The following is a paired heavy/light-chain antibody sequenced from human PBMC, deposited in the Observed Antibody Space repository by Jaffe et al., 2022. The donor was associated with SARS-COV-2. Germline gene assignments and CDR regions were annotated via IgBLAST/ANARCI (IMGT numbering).Heavy chain of an antibody. CDR1: GFTFGDYA. D-gene: IGHD3-10*01. J-gene: IGHJ4*02. CDR3: VSRFTLVRGVPVGEY. V-gene: IGHV3-49*03. Sequence: EVQLVESGGGLVQPGRSLRVSCTASGFTFGDYAMSWFRQAPGKGLEWVGFIRSKAYGGTTEYAASVKGRFTISRDDSKNIAYLQMNSLKTEDTAVCYCVSRFTLVRGVPVGEYWGQGTLVTVSS. CDR2: IRSKAYGGTT.
Light chain of an antibody. Sequence: DIVMTQSPLSLPVTPGEPASISCRSSQSLLHSDGYNYLDWYLQKPGQSPQLLIYLGSNRASGVPDRFSGSGSGTDFTLKISRVEAEDVGVYYCMQALQTPWTFGQGTKVEIK. CDR1: QSLLHSDGYNY. V-gene: IGKV2-28*01. CDR3: MQALQTPWT. CDR2: LGS. J-gene: IGKJ1*01.